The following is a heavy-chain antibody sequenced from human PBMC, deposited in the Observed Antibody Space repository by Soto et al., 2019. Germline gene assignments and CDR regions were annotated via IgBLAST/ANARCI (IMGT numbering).Heavy chain of an antibody. D-gene: IGHD5-12*01. V-gene: IGHV3-11*01. CDR1: GFTFSDYY. CDR2: ISSSGSNI. Sequence: QVQLVESGGGLVKPGGSLRLSCAASGFTFSDYYMSWIRQAPGKGLEWVSYISSSGSNIYYADSVKGRFTISRDNAKNSLYLQMNSLRAEDTAVYYCARDVAEGWLRLAFYGMDVWGQGTTVTVSS. J-gene: IGHJ6*02. CDR3: ARDVAEGWLRLAFYGMDV.